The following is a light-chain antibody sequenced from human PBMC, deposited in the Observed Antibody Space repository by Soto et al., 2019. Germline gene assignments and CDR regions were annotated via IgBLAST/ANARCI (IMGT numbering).Light chain of an antibody. CDR1: QSMSIY. J-gene: IGKJ1*01. CDR2: EAS. V-gene: IGKV1-39*01. Sequence: DIQLTQSPSSLSASVGDRVTMTCRASQSMSIYLNWYQHKPGKAPKLLIFEASSLQSGVPSRFSGSGSGTDFTLTISSLQLEDIATYYCQQGYSTPTFGQWTTVEIK. CDR3: QQGYSTPT.